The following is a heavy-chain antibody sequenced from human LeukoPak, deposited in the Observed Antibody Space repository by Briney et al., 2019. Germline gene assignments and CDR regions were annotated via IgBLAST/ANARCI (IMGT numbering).Heavy chain of an antibody. CDR2: IYYSGST. CDR3: ARTPGSGSYGGYYYMDV. V-gene: IGHV4-59*08. Sequence: SETLSLTCTVSGGSISSYYWSWIRQPPGKGLEWIGYIYYSGSTNYNPSLKSRVTISVDTSKNQFSLKLSSVTAADTAVYYCARTPGSGSYGGYYYMDVWGKGTTVTVSS. CDR1: GGSISSYY. J-gene: IGHJ6*03. D-gene: IGHD3-10*01.